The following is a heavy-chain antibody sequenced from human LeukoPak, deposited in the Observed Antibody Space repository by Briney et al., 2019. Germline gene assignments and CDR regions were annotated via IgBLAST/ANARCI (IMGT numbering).Heavy chain of an antibody. J-gene: IGHJ3*02. V-gene: IGHV3-21*01. Sequence: GGSLRLSCAASGFTFSSYSMNWVRQAPGKGLEWVSSISSSSRYIYYADSVKGRFTISRDNAKNSLYLQMNSLRAEDMAVYYCARDSGYCSGGSCYNDAFDIWGQGTMVTVSS. CDR1: GFTFSSYS. CDR2: ISSSSRYI. CDR3: ARDSGYCSGGSCYNDAFDI. D-gene: IGHD2-15*01.